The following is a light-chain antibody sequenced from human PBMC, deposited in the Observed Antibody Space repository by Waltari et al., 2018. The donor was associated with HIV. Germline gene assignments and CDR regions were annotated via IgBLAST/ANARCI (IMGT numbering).Light chain of an antibody. CDR1: SSDVGGHKH. J-gene: IGLJ2*01. Sequence: QSALTQPPSASGSPGQSVTIPCTGTSSDVGGHKHVSWYQQHPGKAPKLIIYEVSKRPSGVPDRFSGSKSGNTASLTVSGLQADDEADFYCSSYAGSTVIFGGGTKLTVL. CDR2: EVS. V-gene: IGLV2-8*01. CDR3: SSYAGSTVI.